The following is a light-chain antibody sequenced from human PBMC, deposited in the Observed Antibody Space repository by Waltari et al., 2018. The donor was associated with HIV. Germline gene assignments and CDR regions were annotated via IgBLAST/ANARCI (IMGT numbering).Light chain of an antibody. J-gene: IGLJ2*01. Sequence: QSALTQPRSVSGSPGQSVTISCTGTSSAVGGYNNASWYQQPPGKAPKLMIYDLTERPSGVPDRFSGSKSGNTASLTISGLQAEDEADYYCCSFAGSYTWLFGGGTKLTVL. CDR3: CSFAGSYTWL. CDR1: SSAVGGYNN. V-gene: IGLV2-11*01. CDR2: DLT.